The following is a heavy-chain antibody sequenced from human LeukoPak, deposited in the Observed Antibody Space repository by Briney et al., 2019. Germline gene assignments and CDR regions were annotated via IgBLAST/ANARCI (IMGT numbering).Heavy chain of an antibody. CDR1: GGTFSSYA. J-gene: IGHJ4*02. V-gene: IGHV1-69*13. D-gene: IGHD2-2*01. Sequence: ASVKVSCKASGGTFSSYAISWVRQAPGQGLEWMGGITPIFGTANYAQKFQGRVTITADESTSTAYMELSSLRSEDTAVYYCASGCSSTSCYGYYFDYWGQGTLVTVSS. CDR2: ITPIFGTA. CDR3: ASGCSSTSCYGYYFDY.